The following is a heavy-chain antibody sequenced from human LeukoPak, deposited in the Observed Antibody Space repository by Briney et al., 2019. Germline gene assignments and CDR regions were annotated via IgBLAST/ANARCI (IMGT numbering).Heavy chain of an antibody. CDR2: IDASCVNT. Sequence: GSLRLSCAASRFTFSGYAMYWVRQAPGKGLEWVSCIDASCVNTYYADSVKGRFTISRDNSNNTLYLQMNSLRAEDTAVYYCAKGSGSGWYGWFDPWGQGTLVTVSS. V-gene: IGHV3-23*01. D-gene: IGHD6-19*01. CDR3: AKGSGSGWYGWFDP. J-gene: IGHJ5*02. CDR1: RFTFSGYA.